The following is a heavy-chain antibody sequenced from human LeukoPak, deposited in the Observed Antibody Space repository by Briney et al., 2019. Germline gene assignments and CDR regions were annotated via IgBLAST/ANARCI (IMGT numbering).Heavy chain of an antibody. D-gene: IGHD3-16*01. CDR1: GGSISSYY. Sequence: PSETLSLTCTVSGGSISSYYWSWIRQPPGKGLEWIGYIYYSGSTNYNPSLKSRVTISVDTSKNQFSLKLSSVTAADTAVYYCARAQRFAFDYWGQGTLVTVSS. CDR3: ARAQRFAFDY. V-gene: IGHV4-59*01. CDR2: IYYSGST. J-gene: IGHJ4*02.